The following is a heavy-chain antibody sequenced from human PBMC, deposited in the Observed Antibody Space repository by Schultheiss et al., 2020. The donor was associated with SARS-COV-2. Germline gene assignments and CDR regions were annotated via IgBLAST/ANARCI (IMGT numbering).Heavy chain of an antibody. CDR3: AKEGTTTGIGWYYYYGMDV. V-gene: IGHV3-23*01. CDR2: ISASTTNT. J-gene: IGHJ6*02. Sequence: GESLKISCAASGFTVSSNYMSWVRQAPGKGLEWVSSISASTTNTNYADSVKGRFTISRDNSKNTLFLQLNTLRAEDTAVYYCAKEGTTTGIGWYYYYGMDVWGQGTAVTVSS. D-gene: IGHD1-1*01. CDR1: GFTVSSNY.